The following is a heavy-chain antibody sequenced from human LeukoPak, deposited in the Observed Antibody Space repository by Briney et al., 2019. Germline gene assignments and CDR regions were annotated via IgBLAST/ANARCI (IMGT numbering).Heavy chain of an antibody. D-gene: IGHD3-10*01. CDR3: ARFRYSSMVRGVTSPAYWFDY. CDR1: GYTFTGYY. Sequence: ASVKVSCRSSGYTFTGYYLHWVRQAPGQGLEWMGWIIPNSGGTNYAQKFQGRVTMTRDTSISTAYMELSRLRSDDTAVYYCARFRYSSMVRGVTSPAYWFDYWGQGTLVTVSS. V-gene: IGHV1-2*02. J-gene: IGHJ4*02. CDR2: IIPNSGGT.